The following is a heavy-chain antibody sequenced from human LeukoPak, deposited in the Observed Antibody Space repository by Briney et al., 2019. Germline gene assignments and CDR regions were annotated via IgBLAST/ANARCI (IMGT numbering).Heavy chain of an antibody. CDR2: FTPSGGGS. CDR3: ARNGAGLHY. D-gene: IGHD1-1*01. CDR1: GYTLTTHQ. Sequence: GASVKVSCKALGYTLTTHQMYWVRQAPGQGLEWVGTFTPSGGGSTYAQNLQGRMTMTGDMSTNTAYLELSSLRSEDTAVYFCARNGAGLHYWGQGSLVTVSS. J-gene: IGHJ4*02. V-gene: IGHV1-46*01.